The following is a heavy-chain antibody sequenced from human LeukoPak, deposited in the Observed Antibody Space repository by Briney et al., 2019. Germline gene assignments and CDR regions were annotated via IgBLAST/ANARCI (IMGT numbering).Heavy chain of an antibody. Sequence: SVKVSCKASGGTFSSYAISWVRQAPGQGLEWMGGIIPVFGTANYAQKFQGRVTITADESTSTAYMELSSLRSEDTAVYYCARGCTSCSTHYYYYGMDVWGQGTTVTVSS. V-gene: IGHV1-69*01. CDR1: GGTFSSYA. D-gene: IGHD2-2*01. CDR3: ARGCTSCSTHYYYYGMDV. J-gene: IGHJ6*02. CDR2: IIPVFGTA.